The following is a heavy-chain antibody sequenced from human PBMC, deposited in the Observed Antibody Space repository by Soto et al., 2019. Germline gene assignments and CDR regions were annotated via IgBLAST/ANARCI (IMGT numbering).Heavy chain of an antibody. Sequence: EVKLVESGGGLVQPGRSLRLCCAASGFTLNDYAMHWGRQVPGKGLEWVSSIDWNAETLDYADSVKGRFTISRDNAKDSLYLQINSLRTEDTALYYCTKCGSSWVESGMGVWGQGTTVTVSS. CDR3: TKCGSSWVESGMGV. J-gene: IGHJ6*02. CDR2: IDWNAETL. D-gene: IGHD2-21*01. V-gene: IGHV3-9*01. CDR1: GFTLNDYA.